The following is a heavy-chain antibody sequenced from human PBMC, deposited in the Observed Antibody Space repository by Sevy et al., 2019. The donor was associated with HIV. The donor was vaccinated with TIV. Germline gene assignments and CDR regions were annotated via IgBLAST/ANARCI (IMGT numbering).Heavy chain of an antibody. D-gene: IGHD2-15*01. J-gene: IGHJ3*02. V-gene: IGHV4-39*01. Sequence: SETLSLTCTVSGGSISSSSYYWGWIHQPPGKGLEWIGSIYYSGSTYYNPSLKSRVTISVDTSKNQFSLKLSSVTAADTAVYYCARGWVVVAAMGAFDIWGQGTMVTVSS. CDR3: ARGWVVVAAMGAFDI. CDR1: GGSISSSSYY. CDR2: IYYSGST.